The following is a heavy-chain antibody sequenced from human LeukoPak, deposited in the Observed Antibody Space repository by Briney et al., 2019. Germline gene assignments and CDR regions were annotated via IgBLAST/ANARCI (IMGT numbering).Heavy chain of an antibody. CDR3: APQGYYYDSSERDAFDI. CDR1: GFTFSSYG. J-gene: IGHJ3*02. V-gene: IGHV3-30*03. CDR2: ISYDGSNK. Sequence: GGSLRLSCAASGFTFSSYGMHWVRQAPGKGLEWVAVISYDGSNKYYADSVKGRFTISRDNSKNTQYLQMNSLRAEDTAVYYCAPQGYYYDSSERDAFDIWGQGTMVTVSS. D-gene: IGHD3-22*01.